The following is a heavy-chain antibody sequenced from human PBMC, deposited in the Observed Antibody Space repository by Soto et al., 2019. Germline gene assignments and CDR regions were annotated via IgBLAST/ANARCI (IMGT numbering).Heavy chain of an antibody. CDR1: GGSISSGDYY. V-gene: IGHV4-30-4*01. D-gene: IGHD2-15*01. Sequence: PSETLSLTCTVSGGSISSGDYYWRWIRQPPGKGLEWIGYIYYSGSTYYNPSLKSRVTISLDTSKNQFSLKLNSVTAADTAVYYCASGYCSGGSCWEFDPWGQGTQVTVSS. CDR3: ASGYCSGGSCWEFDP. CDR2: IYYSGST. J-gene: IGHJ5*02.